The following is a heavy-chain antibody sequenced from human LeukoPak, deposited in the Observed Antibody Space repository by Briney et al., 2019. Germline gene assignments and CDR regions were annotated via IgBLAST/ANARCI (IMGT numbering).Heavy chain of an antibody. CDR2: IYYSGST. J-gene: IGHJ4*02. D-gene: IGHD4-11*01. CDR3: ARRGGDYRFDY. Sequence: PSETLSLTCAVYGGSFSGYYWSWIRQPPGKGLEWIGSIYYSGSTNYNPSLKSRVTISVDTSKNQFSLKLSSVTAADTAVYYCARRGGDYRFDYWGQGTLVTVSS. V-gene: IGHV4-59*08. CDR1: GGSFSGYY.